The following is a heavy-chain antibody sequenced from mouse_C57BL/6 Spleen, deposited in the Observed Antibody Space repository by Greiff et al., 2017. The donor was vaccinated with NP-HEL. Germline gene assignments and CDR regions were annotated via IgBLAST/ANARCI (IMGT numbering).Heavy chain of an antibody. CDR3: ARGTTVAYAMDY. Sequence: VKLQESGTELVKPGASVKLSCKASSYTFTSYWMHWVKQRPGQGLEWIGNINPSNGGTNYNEKFKSKATLTVDKSSSTAYMQLSSLTSEDSAVYYCARGTTVAYAMDYWGQGTSVTVSS. CDR2: INPSNGGT. V-gene: IGHV1-53*01. CDR1: SYTFTSYW. D-gene: IGHD1-1*01. J-gene: IGHJ4*01.